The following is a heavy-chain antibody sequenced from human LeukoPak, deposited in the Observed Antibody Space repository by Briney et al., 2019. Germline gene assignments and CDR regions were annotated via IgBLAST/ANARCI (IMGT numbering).Heavy chain of an antibody. CDR3: ARACQGTSCYPSDP. J-gene: IGHJ5*02. D-gene: IGHD2-2*01. Sequence: PGGSLRLSCAASGFTFSTTAMSWVRQAPGKGLEWVANIKEDGSESYYVDSVKGRFTISKDNAKNSLYLQMSSLRVDDTAVYYCARACQGTSCYPSDPWGQGTLVTVSS. CDR1: GFTFSTTA. CDR2: IKEDGSES. V-gene: IGHV3-7*01.